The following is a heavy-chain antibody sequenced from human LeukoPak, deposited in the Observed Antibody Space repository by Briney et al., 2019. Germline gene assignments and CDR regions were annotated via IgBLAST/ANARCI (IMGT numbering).Heavy chain of an antibody. CDR1: GYTFTGYY. CDR2: INPNSGGT. V-gene: IGHV1-2*02. D-gene: IGHD5-18*01. Sequence: ASVKVSCKASGYTFTGYYMHWVRQAPGQGLEWMGWINPNSGGTNYAQKFQGRVTMTRDTSISTAYMELSRLRSDDTAVYYCARDRSVGYSYGPEVTFDYWGQGTLVTVSS. J-gene: IGHJ4*02. CDR3: ARDRSVGYSYGPEVTFDY.